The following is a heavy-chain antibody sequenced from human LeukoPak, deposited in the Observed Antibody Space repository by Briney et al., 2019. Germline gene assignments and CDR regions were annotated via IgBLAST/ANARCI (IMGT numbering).Heavy chain of an antibody. D-gene: IGHD3-16*01. J-gene: IGHJ3*02. V-gene: IGHV3-73*01. Sequence: PGGSLRLSCAASGFTFSDSAIHWVRQASGKGLEWVGRIRSKANNYATAYAASVKGRFTISRDDSKNTAYLQMNSLKTEDTAVYYCTRIVTGEVPGASEAFDIWGQGTMVTVSS. CDR1: GFTFSDSA. CDR2: IRSKANNYAT. CDR3: TRIVTGEVPGASEAFDI.